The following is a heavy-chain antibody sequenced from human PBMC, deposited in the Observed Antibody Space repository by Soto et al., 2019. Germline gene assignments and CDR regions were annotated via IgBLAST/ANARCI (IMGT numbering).Heavy chain of an antibody. V-gene: IGHV1-69*02. D-gene: IGHD3-3*01. J-gene: IGHJ4*02. Sequence: SVKVSCKASGGTFSSYTISWVRQAPGQGLEWMGRIIPILGIANYAQKFQGRVTITADKSTSTAYMELSSLRSEDTAVYYCARGAGHDFWSGYRFDYWGQGTLVTVSS. CDR1: GGTFSSYT. CDR2: IIPILGIA. CDR3: ARGAGHDFWSGYRFDY.